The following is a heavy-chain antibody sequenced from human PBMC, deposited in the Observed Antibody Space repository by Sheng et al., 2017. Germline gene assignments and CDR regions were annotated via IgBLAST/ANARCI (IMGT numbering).Heavy chain of an antibody. CDR2: ISNSGSYI. CDR1: GFSFSSYS. V-gene: IGHV3-21*01. Sequence: VQLVESGGGLVKPGGSLRLSCEASGFSFSSYSMNWVRQAPGMGLEWVSSISNSGSYIYYGDSLKGRFTISRDNAKNSLYLQMNNLRAEDTAIYYCARVWRDSWYDPQAFDIWGQGTVVTVSS. CDR3: ARVWRDSWYDPQAFDI. J-gene: IGHJ3*02. D-gene: IGHD6-13*01.